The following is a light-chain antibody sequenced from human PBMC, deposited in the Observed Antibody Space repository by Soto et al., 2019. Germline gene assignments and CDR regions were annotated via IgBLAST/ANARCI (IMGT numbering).Light chain of an antibody. Sequence: DIQMTQSPSTLSASVGDRVTITCRASQSISSWLAWYQQKPGQAPKLLIYKASSLESGVPSRFSGSGSGTEFTLTISRLQPDDFATYCCQQYSTFGPGTKVEIK. J-gene: IGKJ3*01. CDR3: QQYST. CDR1: QSISSW. CDR2: KAS. V-gene: IGKV1-5*03.